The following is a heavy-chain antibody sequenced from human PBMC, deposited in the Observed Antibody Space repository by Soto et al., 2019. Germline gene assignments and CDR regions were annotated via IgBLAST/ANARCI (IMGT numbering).Heavy chain of an antibody. D-gene: IGHD3-9*01. CDR3: ARGGDDILTGYPPVNDAFDI. CDR2: IYYSGST. CDR1: GGSISSGDYY. Sequence: QVQLQESGPGLVKPSQTLSLTCTVSGGSISSGDYYWSWIRQPPGKGLEWIGYIYYSGSTYYNPSLKSRVTISVDTSKNQFSLKLSSVTAADTAVYYCARGGDDILTGYPPVNDAFDIWGQGTMVTVSS. J-gene: IGHJ3*02. V-gene: IGHV4-30-4*01.